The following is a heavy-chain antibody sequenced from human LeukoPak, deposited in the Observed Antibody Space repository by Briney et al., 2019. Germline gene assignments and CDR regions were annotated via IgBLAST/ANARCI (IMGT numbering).Heavy chain of an antibody. V-gene: IGHV3-43D*03. CDR1: VFTFYDYA. J-gene: IGHJ4*02. CDR3: AKDSGPGFLEWFPDY. CDR2: ISWDGGST. Sequence: PVGSLRLSCAASVFTFYDYAMHWVREARGKGLGWVSLISWDGGSTYYADSVKGRFTISRDNSKNSLYLQMNSLRAEDTALYYCAKDSGPGFLEWFPDYWGQGTLVTVSS. D-gene: IGHD3-3*01.